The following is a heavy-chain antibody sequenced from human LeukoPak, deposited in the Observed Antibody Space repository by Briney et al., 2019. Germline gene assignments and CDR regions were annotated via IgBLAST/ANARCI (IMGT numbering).Heavy chain of an antibody. Sequence: GGSLRLSCAASGFTFSSYAMGWVRQAPGKGLEWVSAISGSGGNTYYADSVKGRFTISRDNSKDTLYLQMNSLRAEDTAVYYCARVAVYAFRDAFDIWGQGTMVTVSS. D-gene: IGHD2-8*01. CDR3: ARVAVYAFRDAFDI. V-gene: IGHV3-23*01. J-gene: IGHJ3*02. CDR2: ISGSGGNT. CDR1: GFTFSSYA.